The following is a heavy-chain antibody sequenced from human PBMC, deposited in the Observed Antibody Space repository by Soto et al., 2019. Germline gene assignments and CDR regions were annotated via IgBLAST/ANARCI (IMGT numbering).Heavy chain of an antibody. CDR3: ARSYGGNSGTFDF. Sequence: QVQLQQWGAGLLKPSETLSLTCAVYGGSFSGYYWRWIRQPPGKGLEYIGEINHSGSTNYNPSLXXRXXISVDTSKNQFSLKLSSVTAADTAVYYCARSYGGNSGTFDFWGQGTLVTVSS. CDR1: GGSFSGYY. V-gene: IGHV4-34*01. J-gene: IGHJ4*02. D-gene: IGHD4-17*01. CDR2: INHSGST.